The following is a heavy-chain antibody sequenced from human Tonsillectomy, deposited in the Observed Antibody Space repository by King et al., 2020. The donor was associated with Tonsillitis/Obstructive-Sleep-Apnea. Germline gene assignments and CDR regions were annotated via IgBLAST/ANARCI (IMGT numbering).Heavy chain of an antibody. Sequence: LQLQESGPGLVKPSKTLSLTCTVSGGSISSSSYYWGWIRQPPGKGLEWIGSIYYSGSTYYNPSLKSRVTISVDTSKNQFSLKLSSVTAADTAVYYCARWVVTQINFDYWGQGTLVTVSS. CDR1: GGSISSSSYY. D-gene: IGHD4-23*01. V-gene: IGHV4-39*01. J-gene: IGHJ4*02. CDR3: ARWVVTQINFDY. CDR2: IYYSGST.